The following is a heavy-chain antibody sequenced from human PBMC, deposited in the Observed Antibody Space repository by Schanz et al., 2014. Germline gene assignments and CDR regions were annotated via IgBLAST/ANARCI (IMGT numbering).Heavy chain of an antibody. J-gene: IGHJ4*02. Sequence: EVQLVESGGGLVQPGGSLRLSCTASGFTFSSYSMNWVRQAPGKGLEWVSYVSRSTPAIYYADSVKGRFTISRDNSKNTLYLQMDSLRAEDTAVYFCAKKVPAYNPFDSWGQGTLVTVSS. D-gene: IGHD1-1*01. CDR3: AKKVPAYNPFDS. CDR2: VSRSTPAI. CDR1: GFTFSSYS. V-gene: IGHV3-48*01.